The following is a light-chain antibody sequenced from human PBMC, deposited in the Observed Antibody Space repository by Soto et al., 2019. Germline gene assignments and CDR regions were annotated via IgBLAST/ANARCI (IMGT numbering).Light chain of an antibody. Sequence: EIVMTQSPATLSVSPGERATLSCRASQSIGSNLAWYQQKPGQSPRLLIYGASTRATGLPARFSGSGSGTDFTLTISSLEPEDFGVYYCQHRSIWPVSFGQGTRLEIK. CDR1: QSIGSN. CDR3: QHRSIWPVS. CDR2: GAS. V-gene: IGKV3-15*01. J-gene: IGKJ5*01.